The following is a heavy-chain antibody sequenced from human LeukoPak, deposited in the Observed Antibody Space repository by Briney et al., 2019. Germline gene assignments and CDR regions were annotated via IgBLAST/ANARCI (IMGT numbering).Heavy chain of an antibody. CDR3: ARVNINNWHSCDY. Sequence: NPSGTLSLTCAVSGGPISSSNWWGWVRQPPGKGLEWIGEIYHSGSPNYNPSLKSRVTISVDKSRNHFSLNLSSVTAADTAVYYCARVNINNWHSCDYWGQGTLVTVSS. V-gene: IGHV4-4*02. J-gene: IGHJ4*02. CDR1: GGPISSSNW. D-gene: IGHD1-1*01. CDR2: IYHSGSP.